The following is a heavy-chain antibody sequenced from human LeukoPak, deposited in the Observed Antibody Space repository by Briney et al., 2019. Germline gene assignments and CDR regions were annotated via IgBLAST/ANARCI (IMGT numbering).Heavy chain of an antibody. CDR1: GGSISRGDYY. CDR3: ARGRSSGWDDAFDI. J-gene: IGHJ3*02. Sequence: SETLSLTCTVSGGSISRGDYYWRWVRQPPGTGLEWIGYIYYSGSTYYNPSLKSRVTISVDTSKNQFSLKLSSVTAADTAVYYCARGRSSGWDDAFDIWGQGTMVTVSS. V-gene: IGHV4-30-4*08. CDR2: IYYSGST. D-gene: IGHD6-19*01.